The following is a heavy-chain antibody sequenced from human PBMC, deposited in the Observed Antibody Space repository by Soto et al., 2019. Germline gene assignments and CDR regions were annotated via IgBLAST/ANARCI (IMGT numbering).Heavy chain of an antibody. J-gene: IGHJ4*02. D-gene: IGHD3-16*01. CDR3: ARRWGDYFDY. V-gene: IGHV4-61*08. CDR1: GGSIGSGGYY. CDR2: IYYSGST. Sequence: KPSETLSLTCTVSGGSIGSGGYYWSWIRQHPGKGLEWIGYIYYSGSTNYNPSLKSRVTISVDTSKNQFSLKLSLKLSSVTAADTAVYYCARRWGDYFDYWGQGTLVTVS.